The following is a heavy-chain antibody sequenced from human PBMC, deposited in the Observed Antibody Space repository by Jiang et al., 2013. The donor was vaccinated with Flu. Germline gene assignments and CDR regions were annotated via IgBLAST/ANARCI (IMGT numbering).Heavy chain of an antibody. CDR1: GFTFSSYG. D-gene: IGHD3-22*01. Sequence: VQPGRSLRLSCAASGFTFSSYGMHWVRQAPGKGLEWVAVIWYDGSNKYYADSVKGRFTISRDNSKNTLYLQMNSLRAEDTAVYYCASTPPPYYYDSSGFGGFDYWGQGTLVTVSS. CDR2: IWYDGSNK. J-gene: IGHJ4*02. V-gene: IGHV3-33*01. CDR3: ASTPPPYYYDSSGFGGFDY.